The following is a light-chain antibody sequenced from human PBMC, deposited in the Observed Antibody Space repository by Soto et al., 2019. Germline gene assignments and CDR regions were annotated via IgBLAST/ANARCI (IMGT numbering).Light chain of an antibody. CDR3: CSFADFPDV. J-gene: IGLJ1*01. CDR2: QVT. CDR1: SSDIGSYDL. V-gene: IGLV2-23*02. Sequence: QSVLTQPASVSGSPGQSITISCTGTSSDIGSYDLVSWYQQHPGTAPKLIIYQVTKRPSVASPPFSGSKSGSPASLTISALQAVEEADYYCCSFADFPDVFGTGTKVTVL.